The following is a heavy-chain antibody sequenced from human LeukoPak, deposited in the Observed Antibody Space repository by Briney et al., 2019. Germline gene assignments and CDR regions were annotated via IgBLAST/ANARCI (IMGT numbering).Heavy chain of an antibody. Sequence: GASVKVSCKASGYTFTSYGISWVRQAPGQGLEWMGWIIPIFGTANYAQKFQGGVTITTDESTSTAYMELSSLRSEDTAVYYCARAGTMYYDFWSGLGALDPYYFDYWGQGTLVTVSS. J-gene: IGHJ4*02. CDR3: ARAGTMYYDFWSGLGALDPYYFDY. D-gene: IGHD3-3*01. CDR1: GYTFTSYG. V-gene: IGHV1-69*05. CDR2: IIPIFGTA.